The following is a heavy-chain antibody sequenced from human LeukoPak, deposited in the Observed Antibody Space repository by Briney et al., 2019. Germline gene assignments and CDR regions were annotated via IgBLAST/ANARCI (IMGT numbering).Heavy chain of an antibody. J-gene: IGHJ5*02. CDR2: IHHDGSNK. D-gene: IGHD3-16*01. V-gene: IGHV3-30*02. CDR1: GFTFSSYG. Sequence: GGSPRLSCAASGFTFSSYGMHWVRQAPGKGLDWVAFIHHDGSNKYYADSVRGRFTISRDNSKNTLYLQMNSLRAEDTAVYFCAKGDKMLTWRRTYDRFDPWGQGTLVTVSS. CDR3: AKGDKMLTWRRTYDRFDP.